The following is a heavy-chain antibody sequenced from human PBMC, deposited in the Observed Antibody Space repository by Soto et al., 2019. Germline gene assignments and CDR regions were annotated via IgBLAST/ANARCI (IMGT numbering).Heavy chain of an antibody. V-gene: IGHV4-31*03. Sequence: SGPTLVNPTQTLTLTCTFSGFSLSTTGVGVGWIRQPPGQALEWIGYIYYSGSTYYNPSLKSRVTISVDTSKNQFSLKLSSVTAADTAVYYCARDIGTIFGVVIQEPLGDGMDFWGQGTTVTGSS. CDR2: IYYSGST. J-gene: IGHJ6*02. CDR1: GFSLSTTGVG. D-gene: IGHD3-3*01. CDR3: ARDIGTIFGVVIQEPLGDGMDF.